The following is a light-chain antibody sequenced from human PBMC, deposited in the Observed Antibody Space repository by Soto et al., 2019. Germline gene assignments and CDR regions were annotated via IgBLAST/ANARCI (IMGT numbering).Light chain of an antibody. CDR2: VNNDGTH. Sequence: QLVLTQSPSASASLGASVKLTCTLSSGHTSYAIAWHQQQPEKGPRYLMKVNNDGTHNKGDGIPDRFSGSSSGAERSLSLSSLQSEDEAYYYCQAWGPGIVVFGGGTKLTVL. CDR3: QAWGPGIVV. J-gene: IGLJ2*01. CDR1: SGHTSYA. V-gene: IGLV4-69*01.